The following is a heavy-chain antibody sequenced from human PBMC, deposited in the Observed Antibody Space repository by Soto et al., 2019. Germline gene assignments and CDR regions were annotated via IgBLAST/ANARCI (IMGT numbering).Heavy chain of an antibody. D-gene: IGHD6-19*01. CDR3: ARGGPSVGAVAGHGWFDP. CDR1: GYTFTSYD. J-gene: IGHJ5*02. Sequence: ASVKVSCKASGYTFTSYDINWVRQATGQGLEWMGWMNPNSGNTGYAQKFQGRVTMTRNTSISTAYMELSSLRSEDTAVYYCARGGPSVGAVAGHGWFDPWGQGTLVTV. CDR2: MNPNSGNT. V-gene: IGHV1-8*01.